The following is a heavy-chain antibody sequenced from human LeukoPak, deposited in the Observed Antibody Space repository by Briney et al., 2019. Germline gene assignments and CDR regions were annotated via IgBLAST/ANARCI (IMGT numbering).Heavy chain of an antibody. D-gene: IGHD1-26*01. Sequence: GGSLRLSCTASGFTFGDYAMSWFRQAPGKGLEWVGFIRSKAYGGTTEYAASVKGRFTISRDDSKSIAYLQMNSLKTEDTAVYYCAREGRPQDSGSLYYWGQGTLVTVSS. CDR3: AREGRPQDSGSLYY. CDR2: IRSKAYGGTT. J-gene: IGHJ4*02. V-gene: IGHV3-49*03. CDR1: GFTFGDYA.